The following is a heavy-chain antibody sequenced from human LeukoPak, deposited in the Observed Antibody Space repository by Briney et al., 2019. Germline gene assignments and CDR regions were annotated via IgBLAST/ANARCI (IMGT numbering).Heavy chain of an antibody. CDR1: SYSINSAHW. D-gene: IGHD4-17*01. J-gene: IGHJ4*02. V-gene: IGHV4-4*02. CDR2: INHSGST. CDR3: ARGYGPGY. Sequence: TSETLSLTCAGSSYSINSAHWWNRVRQPPVKGLDWIVQINHSGSTNYNLSLKSRVTIAADKSKSQFSLKLSSVTAADTAVYYCARGYGPGYCGQRTLVTLPS.